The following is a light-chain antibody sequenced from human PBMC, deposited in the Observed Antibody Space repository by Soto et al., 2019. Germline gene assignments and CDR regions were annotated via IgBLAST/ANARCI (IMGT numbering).Light chain of an antibody. Sequence: EIVLTQSPGTLSLSPGERATLSCRASQSVSSNNLAWYQQRPGQAPRVVIYGASTRATGIPERFSGSGSGTDFTLTISRLEPEDFAVYYCQQRSNWPPTYTFGQGTKLEIK. CDR2: GAS. CDR1: QSVSSNN. J-gene: IGKJ2*01. V-gene: IGKV3D-20*02. CDR3: QQRSNWPPTYT.